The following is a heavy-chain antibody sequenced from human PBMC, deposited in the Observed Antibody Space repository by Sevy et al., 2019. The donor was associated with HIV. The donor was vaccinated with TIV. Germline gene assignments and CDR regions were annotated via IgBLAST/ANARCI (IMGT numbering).Heavy chain of an antibody. D-gene: IGHD2-8*01. CDR1: GFTFNRYS. Sequence: GGSLRLSCAVSGFTFNRYSMSWVRQAPGKGLEWVSTLSFSCGKINYADSVKGRFIISRDDSKNTLYLQMNSLRAEDTAVYFCAREGCTRPHDYWGQGTLVTVSS. CDR3: AREGCTRPHDY. CDR2: LSFSCGKI. V-gene: IGHV3-23*01. J-gene: IGHJ4*02.